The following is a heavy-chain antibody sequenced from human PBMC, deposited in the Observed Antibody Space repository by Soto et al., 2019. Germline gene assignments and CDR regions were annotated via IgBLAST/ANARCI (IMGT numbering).Heavy chain of an antibody. Sequence: EVQLVESGGGLVQPGGSLRLSCAASGFTFSSYSMNWVRQAPGKGLEWVSYISSSSSTIYYADSVKGRFTISRDNAKNSLYLQMNSLRAEDTAVYYCARDFSIAAAGTNVHYYYYMDVWGKGTTVTVSS. D-gene: IGHD6-13*01. CDR1: GFTFSSYS. CDR2: ISSSSSTI. V-gene: IGHV3-48*01. CDR3: ARDFSIAAAGTNVHYYYYMDV. J-gene: IGHJ6*03.